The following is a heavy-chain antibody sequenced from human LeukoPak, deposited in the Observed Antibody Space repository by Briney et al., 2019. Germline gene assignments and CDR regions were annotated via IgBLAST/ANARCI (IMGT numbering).Heavy chain of an antibody. Sequence: GGSLRLSCAASGFTFSSYGMHWVRQAPGKGLEWVAVIWYDGSNKYYADSVKGRFTISRDNSKNTLYLQMNSLRAEDTAVYYCARDPAGDSHFDYWGQGTLVTVSS. CDR3: ARDPAGDSHFDY. V-gene: IGHV3-33*01. J-gene: IGHJ4*02. CDR1: GFTFSSYG. D-gene: IGHD4-17*01. CDR2: IWYDGSNK.